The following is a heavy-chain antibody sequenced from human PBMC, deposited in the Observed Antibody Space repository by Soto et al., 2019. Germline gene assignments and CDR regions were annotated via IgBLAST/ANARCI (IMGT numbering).Heavy chain of an antibody. CDR2: IDASSTHI. Sequence: GGSLRLSCVGSGFTFSTYNMNWVRQAPGKGLEWVSSIDASSTHIYYADSVKGRFTISRDNGKSSLYLQMDSLRAEDTALYYCVRQQYDFLVDPWGQGTLVTVSS. CDR1: GFTFSTYN. J-gene: IGHJ5*02. D-gene: IGHD3-16*01. V-gene: IGHV3-21*01. CDR3: VRQQYDFLVDP.